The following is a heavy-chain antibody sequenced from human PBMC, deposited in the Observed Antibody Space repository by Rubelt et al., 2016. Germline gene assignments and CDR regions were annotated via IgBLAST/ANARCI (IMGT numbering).Heavy chain of an antibody. CDR2: IWYDGSNK. J-gene: IGHJ3*02. Sequence: GGVVQPGRSLRLSCAASGFTFSSYGMHWVRQAPGKGLEWVAVIWYDGSNKYYADSVKGRFTISRDNSKTTLYLQMNSLRAEDTAVYYCARAGVTTADAFDIWGQGTMVTVSS. CDR3: ARAGVTTADAFDI. D-gene: IGHD4-11*01. CDR1: GFTFSSYG. V-gene: IGHV3-33*01.